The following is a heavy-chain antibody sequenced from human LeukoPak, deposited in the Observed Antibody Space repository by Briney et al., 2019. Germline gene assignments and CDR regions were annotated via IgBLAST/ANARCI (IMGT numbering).Heavy chain of an antibody. J-gene: IGHJ6*02. CDR2: ISYGGSNK. Sequence: GGSLRLSCAASGFSFSSYSMHWFRQAPGKGLKWVAVISYGGSNKYYADSVQGRFTISRDNSKNTLYPQMNSLRAEDTAVYYCARVRGYSGYDERGVDVWGQGTTVTVSS. CDR3: ARVRGYSGYDERGVDV. CDR1: GFSFSSYS. V-gene: IGHV3-30-3*01. D-gene: IGHD5-12*01.